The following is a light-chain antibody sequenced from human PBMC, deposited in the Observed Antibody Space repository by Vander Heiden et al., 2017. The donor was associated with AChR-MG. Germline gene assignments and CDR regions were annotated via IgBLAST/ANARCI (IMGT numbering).Light chain of an antibody. CDR3: QQRSNWPPLT. CDR1: QSVSSY. Sequence: EIVFTQSPATLSLSPGERATLSCRASQSVSSYLAWYQQKPGQAPRLLIYDASNRATGIPARFSGSGYGTDFTLTISSREPEDFAVYYCQQRSNWPPLTFGGRTKVDIK. J-gene: IGKJ4*01. CDR2: DAS. V-gene: IGKV3-11*01.